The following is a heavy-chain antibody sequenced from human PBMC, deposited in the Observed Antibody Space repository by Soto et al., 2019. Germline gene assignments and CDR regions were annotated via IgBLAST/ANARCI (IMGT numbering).Heavy chain of an antibody. Sequence: PSQTLSLTCAVSGDSVSSNSAAWTWIRQSPSRGLEWLGRTYYRSKWYSDYAVSVKTRITITPDTSKNQFSLQLNSVTPEDTAVYYCARAMEFYCINTSCYVGFDYWGQGTLVTVS. CDR3: ARAMEFYCINTSCYVGFDY. D-gene: IGHD2-2*01. V-gene: IGHV6-1*01. J-gene: IGHJ4*02. CDR2: TYYRSKWYS. CDR1: GDSVSSNSAA.